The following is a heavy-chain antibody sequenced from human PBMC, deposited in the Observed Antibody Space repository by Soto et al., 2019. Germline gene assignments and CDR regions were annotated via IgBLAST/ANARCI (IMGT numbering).Heavy chain of an antibody. J-gene: IGHJ4*02. CDR2: INPNSGGT. Sequence: VASVKVSCKASGYTFTGYYMHWVRQAPGQGLEWMGWINPNSGGTNYAQKFQGWVTMTRDTSISTAYMELSRLRSDDTAVYYCAREKIAARQGIGYWGQGTLVTVSS. CDR3: AREKIAARQGIGY. D-gene: IGHD6-6*01. V-gene: IGHV1-2*04. CDR1: GYTFTGYY.